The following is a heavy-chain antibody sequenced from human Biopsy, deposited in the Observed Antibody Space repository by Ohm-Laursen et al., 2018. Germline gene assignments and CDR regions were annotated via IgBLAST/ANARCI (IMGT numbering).Heavy chain of an antibody. V-gene: IGHV3-11*01. CDR3: ARNVRLEITDHSGVTTYSRYFAMDA. CDR2: ISPSSTTI. Sequence: SLRLSCAASGFTFTDYDISWVRHVPGQGLEWLALISPSSTTIYYADSVRGRFFIFRDDAKNSVSLEMSSLRADDTALYFCARNVRLEITDHSGVTTYSRYFAMDAWGRGTTVTVSS. CDR1: GFTFTDYD. J-gene: IGHJ6*02. D-gene: IGHD1-20*01.